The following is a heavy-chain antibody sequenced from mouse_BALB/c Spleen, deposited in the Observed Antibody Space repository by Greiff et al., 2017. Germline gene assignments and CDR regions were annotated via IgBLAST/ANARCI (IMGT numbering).Heavy chain of an antibody. CDR2: INSNGGST. CDR3: ARDPYYGNHAWFAY. V-gene: IGHV5-6-3*01. D-gene: IGHD2-1*01. J-gene: IGHJ3*01. CDR1: GFTFSSYG. Sequence: EVQLVESGGGLVQPGGSLKLSCAASGFTFSSYGMSWVRQTPDKRLELVATINSNGGSTYYPDSVKGRFTISRDNAKNTLYLQMSSLKSEDTAMYDCARDPYYGNHAWFAYWGQGTLVTVSA.